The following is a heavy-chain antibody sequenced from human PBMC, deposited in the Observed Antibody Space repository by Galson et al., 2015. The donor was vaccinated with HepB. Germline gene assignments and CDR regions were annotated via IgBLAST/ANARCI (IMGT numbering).Heavy chain of an antibody. J-gene: IGHJ4*02. CDR2: IKSKTDGGTT. CDR1: GFTFSNAW. D-gene: IGHD1-1*01. CDR3: TPTDPDSYNWNDRGNEGLDY. V-gene: IGHV3-15*01. Sequence: SLRLSCAASGFTFSNAWMSWVRQAPGKGLEWVGRIKSKTDGGTTDYAAPVKGRFTISRDDSKNTLYLQMNSLKTEDTAVYYCTPTDPDSYNWNDRGNEGLDYWGQGTLVTVSS.